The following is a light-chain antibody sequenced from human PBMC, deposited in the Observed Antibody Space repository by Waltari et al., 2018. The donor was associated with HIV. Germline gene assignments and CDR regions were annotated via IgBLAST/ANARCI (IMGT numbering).Light chain of an antibody. J-gene: IGKJ1*01. CDR2: GAS. CDR1: QSVSSN. V-gene: IGKV3-15*01. Sequence: EIVMTQSPATLSVSPGERATLSCRASQSVSSNFAWYQQKPGQPPRLLIYGASTRATGIPARFSGSGSGTEFTLTISSLQSEDFAVYYCQQYNNWPPWTFGQGTKVEIK. CDR3: QQYNNWPPWT.